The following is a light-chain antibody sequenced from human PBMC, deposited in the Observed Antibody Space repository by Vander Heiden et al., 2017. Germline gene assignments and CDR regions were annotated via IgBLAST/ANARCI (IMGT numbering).Light chain of an antibody. CDR3: YSADSSGNHGGV. CDR2: EDG. Sequence: SYDLTQPPPVSVSPRQTARITCPGDALPKKYAYCYQQKSGQAPVLVIYEDGKRPSGIPESFSGSSSETMATLTISGAQVEDEDDYYCYSADSSGNHGGVFGGGTKLTVL. J-gene: IGLJ2*01. V-gene: IGLV3-10*03. CDR1: ALPKKY.